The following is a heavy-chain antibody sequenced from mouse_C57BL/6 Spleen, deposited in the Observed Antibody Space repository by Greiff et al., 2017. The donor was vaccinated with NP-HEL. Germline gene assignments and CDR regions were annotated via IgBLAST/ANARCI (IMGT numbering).Heavy chain of an antibody. J-gene: IGHJ3*01. CDR3: ARSIGYDAWFAY. D-gene: IGHD2-2*01. CDR2: IYPGDGDT. Sequence: VQLQQSGAELVKPGASVKISCKASGYAFSSYWMNWVKQRPGKGLEWIGQIYPGDGDTNYNGKFKGKATLTADKSSSTAYIQLSSLTSEDSAVYCCARSIGYDAWFAYWGQGTLVTVSA. CDR1: GYAFSSYW. V-gene: IGHV1-80*01.